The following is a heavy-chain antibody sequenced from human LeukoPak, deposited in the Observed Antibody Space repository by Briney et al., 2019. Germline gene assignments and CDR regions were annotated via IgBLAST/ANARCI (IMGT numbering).Heavy chain of an antibody. V-gene: IGHV4-34*01. CDR2: IYHSGST. CDR1: GGSFSGYY. D-gene: IGHD3-10*01. J-gene: IGHJ6*02. CDR3: ARVVGSYFSYYYGMDV. Sequence: PSETLSLTCAVYGGSFSGYYWSWIRQPPGKGLEWIGYIYHSGSTYYNPSLKSRVTISVDRSKNQFSLKLSSVTAADTAVYYCARVVGSYFSYYYGMDVWGQGTTVTVSS.